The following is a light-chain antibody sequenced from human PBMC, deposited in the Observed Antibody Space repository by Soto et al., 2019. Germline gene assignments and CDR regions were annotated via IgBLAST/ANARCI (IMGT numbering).Light chain of an antibody. CDR2: AAS. CDR3: QKYNSALIFT. CDR1: QGISNY. J-gene: IGKJ3*01. V-gene: IGKV1-27*01. Sequence: DIQMTQSPSSLSASVGDRVTITCRASQGISNYLAWYQQKPGKVPKLLIYAASTLQSGVPSRFSGSGSGTDFTLNISSLQPEDVATYYCQKYNSALIFTFGPGTKVDIK.